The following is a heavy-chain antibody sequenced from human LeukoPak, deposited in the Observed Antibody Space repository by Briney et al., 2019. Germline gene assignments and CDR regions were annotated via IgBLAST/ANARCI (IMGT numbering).Heavy chain of an antibody. CDR1: GGSISSSSYY. CDR3: ARVVGARRLFDY. CDR2: IYYSGST. V-gene: IGHV4-39*01. Sequence: SETLSLTCTVSGGSISSSSYYWGWIRQPPGKGLEWIGSIYYSGSTYYNPSLKSRVTISVDTSKNQFSLKLSSVTAADTAVYYCARVVGARRLFDYWGQGTLVTVSS. D-gene: IGHD1-26*01. J-gene: IGHJ4*02.